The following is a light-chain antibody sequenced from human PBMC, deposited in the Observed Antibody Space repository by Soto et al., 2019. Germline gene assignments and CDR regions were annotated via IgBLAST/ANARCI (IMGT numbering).Light chain of an antibody. CDR2: EVT. CDR1: SGDIGGYDY. V-gene: IGLV2-8*01. Sequence: SALTQPPSASGSLGQSVTISCTGTSGDIGGYDYVSWYQQHPGKAPKLMIYEVTKRPSGVPDRFSGSKSGNTASLTVSGLQAEDEADYYCSSYAGSNNPYVFGTGTKVTVL. J-gene: IGLJ1*01. CDR3: SSYAGSNNPYV.